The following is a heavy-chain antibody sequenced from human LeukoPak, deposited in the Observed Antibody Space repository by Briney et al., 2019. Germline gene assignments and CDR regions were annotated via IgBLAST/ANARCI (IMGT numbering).Heavy chain of an antibody. CDR1: GYTFTSYY. J-gene: IGHJ2*01. V-gene: IGHV1-46*01. CDR2: INPSGGST. Sequence: ASVKVSCKASGYTFTSYYMHWVRQAPGQGLEWMGIINPSGGSTSYAQKFQGRVTMTRDMSTSTVYMELSSLRSEDTAVYYCARGRGTMIVEFQDWYFDLWGRGTLVTVSS. CDR3: ARGRGTMIVEFQDWYFDL. D-gene: IGHD3-22*01.